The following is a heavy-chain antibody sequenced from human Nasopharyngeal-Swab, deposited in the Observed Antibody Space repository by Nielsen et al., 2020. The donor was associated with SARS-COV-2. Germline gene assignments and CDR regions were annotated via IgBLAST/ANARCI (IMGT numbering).Heavy chain of an antibody. Sequence: GGSLRLSCAASGFTFSSYSMNWVRQAPGKGLEWVSSISSSSSYIYYADSVKGRFTISRDNAKNSLYLQMNSPRAEDTAVYYCARVAARYYFDYWGQGTLVTVSS. CDR1: GFTFSSYS. CDR2: ISSSSSYI. V-gene: IGHV3-21*01. CDR3: ARVAARYYFDY. J-gene: IGHJ4*02. D-gene: IGHD6-13*01.